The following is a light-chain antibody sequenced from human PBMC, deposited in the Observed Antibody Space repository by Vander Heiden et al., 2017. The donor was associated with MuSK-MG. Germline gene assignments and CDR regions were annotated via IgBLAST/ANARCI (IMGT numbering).Light chain of an antibody. CDR3: AAWDDSLNGFAV. CDR1: SSNIGSNP. Sequence: QSVLTQPPSASGTPGQRVTISCSGSSSNIGSNPVNWYQQLPGTAPKLLIDSNNQRPSGVPDRFSGSKSGTSASLAISGLQSEDEADYYCAAWDDSLNGFAVFGGGTQLTVL. CDR2: SNN. V-gene: IGLV1-44*01. J-gene: IGLJ7*01.